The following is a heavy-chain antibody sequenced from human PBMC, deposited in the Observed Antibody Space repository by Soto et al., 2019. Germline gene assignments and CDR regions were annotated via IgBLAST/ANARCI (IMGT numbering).Heavy chain of an antibody. V-gene: IGHV1-3*01. D-gene: IGHD4-4*01. CDR3: ARDPETVGPRANDALDI. J-gene: IGHJ3*02. CDR2: INAGSGNT. Sequence: QAQLVQSGAEMKKPGASVKVSCKAAGYTFSAYTMNWVRQAPGQSLEWMGWINAGSGNTKNSQNFQGRVSSTRDTSASTVYMELTGLKSEDTAVYYWARDPETVGPRANDALDIWGQGTMVTVSS. CDR1: GYTFSAYT.